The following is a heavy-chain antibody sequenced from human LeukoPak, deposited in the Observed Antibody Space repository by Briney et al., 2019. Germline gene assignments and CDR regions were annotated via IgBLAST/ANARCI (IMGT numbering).Heavy chain of an antibody. Sequence: PGGSLRLSCAASGFTFSSYSMNWVRQAPGKGLEWIGYIYYSGSTNYNPSLKSRVTISVDTSKNQFSLKLSSVTAADTAVYYCARNLMVRGVIIPYYYYGMDVWGQGTTVTVSS. CDR2: IYYSGST. V-gene: IGHV4-59*01. CDR1: GFTFSSYS. D-gene: IGHD3-10*01. CDR3: ARNLMVRGVIIPYYYYGMDV. J-gene: IGHJ6*02.